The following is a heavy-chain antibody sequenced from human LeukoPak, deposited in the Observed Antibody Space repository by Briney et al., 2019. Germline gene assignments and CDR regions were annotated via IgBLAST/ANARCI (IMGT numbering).Heavy chain of an antibody. CDR3: ARVLRVGPTAFDF. Sequence: SETLSLTCAVSGGSISSSNWRSWVRQPPGKGLEWIGSIFYSGSTYYNPSLKSRVTISVDTSKNQFSLKLSSVTAADTAVYYCARVLRVGPTAFDFWGQGTLVTVSS. CDR1: GGSISSSNW. CDR2: IFYSGST. J-gene: IGHJ4*02. V-gene: IGHV4-4*02. D-gene: IGHD1-26*01.